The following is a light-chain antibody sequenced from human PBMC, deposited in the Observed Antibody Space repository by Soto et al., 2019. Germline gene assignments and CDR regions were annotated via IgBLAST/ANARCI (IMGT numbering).Light chain of an antibody. Sequence: QSVLTQPASVSGSPGQSITISCTGTSSDLAIYNYVSWYQQQPGKAPKLMIYQVTNRPSGVSNRFSGSRSGNTASLTISGLQAEDEADYYCSSYTDSRNYVFGTGTKVNGL. V-gene: IGLV2-14*01. CDR3: SSYTDSRNYV. CDR1: SSDLAIYNY. CDR2: QVT. J-gene: IGLJ1*01.